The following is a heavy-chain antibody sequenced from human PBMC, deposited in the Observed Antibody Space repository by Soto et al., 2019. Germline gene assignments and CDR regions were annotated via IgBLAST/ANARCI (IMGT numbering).Heavy chain of an antibody. CDR2: MNPGSGDT. V-gene: IGHV1-8*01. CDR1: GYSFTNND. J-gene: IGHJ5*02. D-gene: IGHD3-16*01. Sequence: ASVKVSCKASGYSFTNNDVSWVRQATGQGLEWMGWMNPGSGDTGYAQKFQGRVTMTRDISIATAYMELSSLRSDDTAIYYCARMATFGSLNWFDPWGQGTLVTV. CDR3: ARMATFGSLNWFDP.